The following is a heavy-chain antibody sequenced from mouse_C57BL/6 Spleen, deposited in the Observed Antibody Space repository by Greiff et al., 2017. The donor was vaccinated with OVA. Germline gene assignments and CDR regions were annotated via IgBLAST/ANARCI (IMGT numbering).Heavy chain of an antibody. CDR3: AEKGADYPFAY. J-gene: IGHJ3*01. V-gene: IGHV2-5*01. CDR2: ICSGGST. D-gene: IGHD5-5*01. CDR1: GFSLTSYG. Sequence: QVQLQQSGPGLVQPSQCLSITCTVSGFSLTSYGVHWVRQSPGKGLEWLGEICSGGSTAYNAALMSRLSNNKDNSKSHLFFKLNSLQADDTAIYYCAEKGADYPFAYWGQGTLVTVSA.